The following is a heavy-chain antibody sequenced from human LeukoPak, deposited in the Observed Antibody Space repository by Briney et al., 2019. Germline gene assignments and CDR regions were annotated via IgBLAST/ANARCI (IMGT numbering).Heavy chain of an antibody. J-gene: IGHJ3*02. CDR3: AELGGSTSCCDAFDI. Sequence: GGSLRLSCTASGFTFSSYAMSWVRQAPGKGLEWVSAISGSGGSTYYADSVKGRFTISRDNSKNTLYLQMNSLRAEDTAVYYCAELGGSTSCCDAFDIWGQGTMVTVSS. CDR1: GFTFSSYA. D-gene: IGHD2-2*01. V-gene: IGHV3-23*01. CDR2: ISGSGGST.